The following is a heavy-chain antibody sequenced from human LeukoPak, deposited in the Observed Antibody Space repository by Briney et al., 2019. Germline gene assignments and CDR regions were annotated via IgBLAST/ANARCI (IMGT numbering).Heavy chain of an antibody. CDR2: IIPIFGTA. Sequence: SVKVSCKASGGTFSSYAISWVRQAPGQGLEWMGGIIPIFGTANYAQKFQGRVTITADESTSTAYMELSSLRSEDTAVYYCARGSPGYSSWFDPWGQGTLVPVSS. CDR3: ARGSPGYSSWFDP. CDR1: GGTFSSYA. V-gene: IGHV1-69*13. J-gene: IGHJ5*02. D-gene: IGHD6-13*01.